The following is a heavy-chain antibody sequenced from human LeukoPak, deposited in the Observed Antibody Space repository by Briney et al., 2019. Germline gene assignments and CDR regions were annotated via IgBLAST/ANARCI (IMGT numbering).Heavy chain of an antibody. V-gene: IGHV4-39*07. Sequence: SETLSLTCTVSGGSISSSGYCWGWIRQPPGKGLEWIGSIYYSGSTYYNPSLKSRVTISVDTSKNQFSLKLSSVTAADTAVYYCAGGVVGDYVWGSYRRPRYYFDYWGQGTLVTVSS. CDR2: IYYSGST. CDR3: AGGVVGDYVWGSYRRPRYYFDY. CDR1: GGSISSSGYC. J-gene: IGHJ4*02. D-gene: IGHD3-16*02.